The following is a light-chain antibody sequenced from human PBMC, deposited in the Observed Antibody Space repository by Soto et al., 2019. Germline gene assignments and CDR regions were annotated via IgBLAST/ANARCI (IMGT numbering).Light chain of an antibody. CDR1: EDISRW. CDR2: QAS. V-gene: IGKV1-5*03. J-gene: IGKJ2*01. CDR3: LQYNFYPYT. Sequence: DIQLTQSPSTLSASVGDRVTITCRASEDISRWLAWYQHKPGKAPKLLIYQASNLESGVPSRFTGSGSETEFTLTISGLQPDEFASYCCLQYNFYPYTFGQGTKLEIK.